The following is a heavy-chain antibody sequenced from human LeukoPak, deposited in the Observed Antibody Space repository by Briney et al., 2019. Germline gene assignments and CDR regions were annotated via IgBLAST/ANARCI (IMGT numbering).Heavy chain of an antibody. V-gene: IGHV4-39*07. CDR1: GGSISSSSYY. J-gene: IGHJ4*02. CDR3: ARVFRGRDGYIRGFDY. D-gene: IGHD5-24*01. CDR2: IYYSGST. Sequence: SETLSLTCTVSGGSISSSSYYWGWIRQPPGKGLEGIGSIYYSGSTYYNPSLKSRVTISVDTSKNQFSLKLSSVTAADTAVYYCARVFRGRDGYIRGFDYWGQGTLVTVSS.